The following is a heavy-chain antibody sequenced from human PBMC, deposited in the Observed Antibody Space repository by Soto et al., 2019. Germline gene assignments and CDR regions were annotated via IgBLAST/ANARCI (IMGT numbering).Heavy chain of an antibody. CDR2: ISGSGGST. J-gene: IGHJ2*01. D-gene: IGHD2-15*01. V-gene: IGHV3-23*01. CDR3: ANYSFQAPDGIRVADPVSAFLLNRSSDL. Sequence: GKGLEWVSAISGSGGSTYYADSVKGRFTISRDNSKNTLYLQMNSLRAEDTAVYYCANYSFQAPDGIRVADPVSAFLLNRSSDL.